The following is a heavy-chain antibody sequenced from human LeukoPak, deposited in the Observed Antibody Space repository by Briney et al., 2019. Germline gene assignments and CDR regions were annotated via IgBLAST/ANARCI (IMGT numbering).Heavy chain of an antibody. D-gene: IGHD3-3*01. CDR2: IYSGGST. CDR1: GFTVSSNY. J-gene: IGHJ4*02. Sequence: GGSLRLSCAASGFTVSSNYMSWVRQAPGKGLEWVSVIYSGGSTYYADSVKGRFTISRDNSKNTLYLQMDSLRPEDTAVYYCARAPGVLNWVSLIYYFDNWGQGTLVTVSS. V-gene: IGHV3-66*01. CDR3: ARAPGVLNWVSLIYYFDN.